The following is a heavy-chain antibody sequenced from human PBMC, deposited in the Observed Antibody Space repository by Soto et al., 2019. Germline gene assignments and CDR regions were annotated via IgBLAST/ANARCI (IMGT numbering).Heavy chain of an antibody. D-gene: IGHD1-7*01. V-gene: IGHV4-39*01. J-gene: IGHJ4*02. CDR3: ASRNYVQNY. CDR1: GGSISSSSYY. CDR2: IYYSGST. Sequence: SETLSLTCTVSGGSISSSSYYWGWIRQPPGKGLEWIGSIYYSGSTYYNPSLKSRVTISVDTSKNQFSLKLSSVTAADTAVYYCASRNYVQNYWGQGTLVTVSS.